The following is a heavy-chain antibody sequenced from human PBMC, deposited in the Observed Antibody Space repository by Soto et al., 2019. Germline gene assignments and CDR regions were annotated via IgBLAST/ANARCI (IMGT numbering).Heavy chain of an antibody. V-gene: IGHV1-24*01. D-gene: IGHD4-17*01. CDR2: FNAEDGET. CDR1: GYTLTELS. Sequence: ASVKVSCKVSGYTLTELSMHCVRQAPGKGLEWMGGFNAEDGETNYAQKLQGRVTMTEDTSTSTAYMELRNLRSDDTAVYYCAREGTTLYYFDYWGQGTLVTLSS. J-gene: IGHJ4*02. CDR3: AREGTTLYYFDY.